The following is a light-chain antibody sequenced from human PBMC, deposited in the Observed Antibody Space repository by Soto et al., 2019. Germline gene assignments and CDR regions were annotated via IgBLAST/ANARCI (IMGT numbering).Light chain of an antibody. CDR3: QSYDSSLSAVV. J-gene: IGLJ2*01. Sequence: QSVLTQPPSASGTPGQRVTISCSGSSSNIGSDSVNWYQQLPGTAPKLLIYDNTNRPSGVPDRFSGSKSGTSASLAITGLQAEDEADYYCQSYDSSLSAVVFGGVTKLTVL. CDR2: DNT. V-gene: IGLV1-40*01. CDR1: SSNIGSDS.